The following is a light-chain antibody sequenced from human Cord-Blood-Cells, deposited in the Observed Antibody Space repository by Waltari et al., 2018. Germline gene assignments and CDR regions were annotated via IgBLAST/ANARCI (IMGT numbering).Light chain of an antibody. CDR3: QQYGSSPRT. J-gene: IGKJ1*01. V-gene: IGKV3-20*01. CDR1: QSVSSSD. CDR2: GAS. Sequence: EIVLTQSPGPLPLSPGERPTLSCRASQSVSSSDLAWYQQKPGQAPRLLIYGASSRATGIPDRFSGSGSGTDFTLTISRLEPEDFAVYYCQQYGSSPRTFGQGTKVEIK.